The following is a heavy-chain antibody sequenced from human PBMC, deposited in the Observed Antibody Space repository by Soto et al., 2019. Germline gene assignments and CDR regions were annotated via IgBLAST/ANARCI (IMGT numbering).Heavy chain of an antibody. D-gene: IGHD5-18*01. Sequence: PGGSLRLSCAGSGFTFSSYGMHWVRQAPGKGLEWVAVIWYDGSNKYYADSVKGRFTISRDNSKNTLYLQMNSLRAEDTAVYYCARGGYSYGPLDYYYYGMDVWGQGTTVTVSS. CDR2: IWYDGSNK. V-gene: IGHV3-33*01. CDR3: ARGGYSYGPLDYYYYGMDV. J-gene: IGHJ6*02. CDR1: GFTFSSYG.